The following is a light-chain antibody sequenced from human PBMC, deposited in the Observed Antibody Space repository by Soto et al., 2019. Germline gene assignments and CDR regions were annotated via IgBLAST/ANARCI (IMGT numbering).Light chain of an antibody. V-gene: IGKV1-33*01. CDR2: DAS. CDR3: QQYDNLPLT. J-gene: IGKJ4*01. Sequence: IQMTPSPSPLSASVGDRVTLTCQASQDISNYLNWYQQKPGKAPKLLIYDASNLETGVPSRFSGSGTGTYFTFTISILQPEDIATYCCQQYDNLPLTFGGGTKVEIK. CDR1: QDISNY.